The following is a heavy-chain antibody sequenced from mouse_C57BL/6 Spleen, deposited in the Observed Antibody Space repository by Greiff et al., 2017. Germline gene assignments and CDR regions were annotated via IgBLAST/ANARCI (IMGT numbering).Heavy chain of an antibody. D-gene: IGHD2-10*01. J-gene: IGHJ2*01. CDR2: INPSSGYT. CDR3: ASSYYGNYYFDY. V-gene: IGHV1-7*01. CDR1: GYTFTSYW. Sequence: QVQLQQSGAELAKPGASVTLSCKASGYTFTSYWLHWVKQRPGQGLAWIGYINPSSGYTKYNQKFKDKAALTADKSSSTAYMQLSSLTYEDSAVYYCASSYYGNYYFDYWGQGTTLTVSS.